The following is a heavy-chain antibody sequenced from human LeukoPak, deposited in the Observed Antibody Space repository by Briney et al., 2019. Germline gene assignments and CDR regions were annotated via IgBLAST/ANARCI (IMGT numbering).Heavy chain of an antibody. V-gene: IGHV3-7*01. CDR3: ARDARIVGATTIDY. D-gene: IGHD1-26*01. Sequence: RTGGSLRLFCAASGFTFSSYWMSWVRQAPRKGLEWVANIKQDGSEKNYVDSVKGRFIISRDNAKNSLYLQMNSLRVEDTAVYYCARDARIVGATTIDYWGQGTLVTVSS. CDR1: GFTFSSYW. J-gene: IGHJ4*02. CDR2: IKQDGSEK.